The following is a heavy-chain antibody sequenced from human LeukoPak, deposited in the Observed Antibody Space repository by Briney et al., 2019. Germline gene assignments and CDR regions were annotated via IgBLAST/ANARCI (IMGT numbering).Heavy chain of an antibody. CDR3: ARIRAPSSFGQRESDY. Sequence: ASVKVSCKASGYIFTNNAMNWVRQAPGQGLEWTGWINTNTRNPTYAQGFTGRFVFSLDTSVSTAYLQIGSLKAEDTAVYYCARIRAPSSFGQRESDYWGQGTLVTVSS. CDR2: INTNTRNP. CDR1: GYIFTNNA. V-gene: IGHV7-4-1*01. D-gene: IGHD3-3*02. J-gene: IGHJ4*02.